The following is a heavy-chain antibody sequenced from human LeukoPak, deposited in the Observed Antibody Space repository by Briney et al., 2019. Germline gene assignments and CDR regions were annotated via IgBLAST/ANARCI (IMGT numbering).Heavy chain of an antibody. D-gene: IGHD4-17*01. V-gene: IGHV1-69*05. CDR2: IIPIFGTA. J-gene: IGHJ4*02. CDR3: ARDRETVTTSGSFMGYFDY. Sequence: ASVKVSCKASGGTFSSYAISWVRQAPGQGLEWMGRIIPIFGTANYAQKFQGRVTITTDESTSTAYMELSSLRSEDTAVYYCARDRETVTTSGSFMGYFDYWGQGTLVTVSS. CDR1: GGTFSSYA.